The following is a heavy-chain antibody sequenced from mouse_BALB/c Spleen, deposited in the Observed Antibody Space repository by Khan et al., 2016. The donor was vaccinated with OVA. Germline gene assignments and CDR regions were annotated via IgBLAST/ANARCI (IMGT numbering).Heavy chain of an antibody. CDR2: INYSGTT. Sequence: EVQLQESGPGLVKPSQSLSLTSEYAWHWIRQFPGNKLEWMGYINYSGTTRFTPSLKSRTSITRDPSKNQFFLQLNSVTTEDTATYYCTRKDYDDYDPLPYGGQGTLVTVSA. D-gene: IGHD2-4*01. V-gene: IGHV3-2*02. CDR1: SEYA. CDR3: TRKDYDDYDPLPY. J-gene: IGHJ3*01.